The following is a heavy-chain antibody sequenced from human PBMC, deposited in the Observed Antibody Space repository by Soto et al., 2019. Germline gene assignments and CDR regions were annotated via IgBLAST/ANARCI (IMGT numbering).Heavy chain of an antibody. CDR1: GYIFANDW. Sequence: GESLKISCKGSGYIFANDWIAWVRQMPGKGLEWMGIIFPGDSDTRYSPSFQGQVTISADKSINTAYLQWSSLKASDTAVYYCARRVAAHPYFDFWGQGALVTVSP. J-gene: IGHJ4*02. CDR2: IFPGDSDT. V-gene: IGHV5-51*01. D-gene: IGHD6-6*01. CDR3: ARRVAAHPYFDF.